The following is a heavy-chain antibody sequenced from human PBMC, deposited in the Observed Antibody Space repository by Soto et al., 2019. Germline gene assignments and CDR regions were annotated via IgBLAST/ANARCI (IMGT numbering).Heavy chain of an antibody. CDR2: ISSSGSTI. J-gene: IGHJ6*02. Sequence: LRLSCAASGFTFSSYEMNWVRQAPGKGLEWVSYISSSGSTIYYADSVKGRFTISRDNAKNSLYLQMNSLRAEDTAVYYCARETEYYYYYYGMDVWGQGTTVTVSS. CDR3: ARETEYYYYYYGMDV. CDR1: GFTFSSYE. V-gene: IGHV3-48*03.